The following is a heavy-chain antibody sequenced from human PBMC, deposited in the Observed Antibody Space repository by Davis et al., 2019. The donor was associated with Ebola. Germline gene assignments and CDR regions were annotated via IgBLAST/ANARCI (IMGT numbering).Heavy chain of an antibody. Sequence: GGSLRLSCAASRFTFSTYWMSWVRQAPGKGLEWVANIRGDGSEQSYVDSVKGRFTISRDNAKNSVYLEMNSLRAEDTAVYYCARDYGDYFDAFDIWGQGTMVTVSS. V-gene: IGHV3-7*03. D-gene: IGHD4-17*01. CDR3: ARDYGDYFDAFDI. CDR1: RFTFSTYW. J-gene: IGHJ3*02. CDR2: IRGDGSEQ.